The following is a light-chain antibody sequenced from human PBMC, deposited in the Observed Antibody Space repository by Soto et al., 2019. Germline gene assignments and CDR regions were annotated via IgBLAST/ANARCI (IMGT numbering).Light chain of an antibody. Sequence: QSALTQPASVSGSPGQSITISCTGTSRDIGNYNYVSWYQHHPGKAPKLIIYEVTDRPSGVSNRFSASKSGNTASLTISGLQAEDEADYYCSSYTTSRIWVFGGGTQLTVL. CDR3: SSYTTSRIWV. V-gene: IGLV2-14*01. CDR1: SRDIGNYNY. J-gene: IGLJ3*02. CDR2: EVT.